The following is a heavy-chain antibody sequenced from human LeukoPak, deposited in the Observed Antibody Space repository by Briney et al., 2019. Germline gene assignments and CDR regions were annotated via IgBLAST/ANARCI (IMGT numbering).Heavy chain of an antibody. V-gene: IGHV1-8*02. CDR2: MNPNSGNT. CDR3: ARVPQWFGESKYYMDV. Sequence: ASVKVSCKASGYTFTGYYMHWVRQATGQGLEWMGWMNPNSGNTGSAQKLQGRVTMTRNTSISTANMELSSLRSEDTDGYCCARVPQWFGESKYYMDVWGKGTTVTISS. D-gene: IGHD3-10*01. CDR1: GYTFTGYY. J-gene: IGHJ6*03.